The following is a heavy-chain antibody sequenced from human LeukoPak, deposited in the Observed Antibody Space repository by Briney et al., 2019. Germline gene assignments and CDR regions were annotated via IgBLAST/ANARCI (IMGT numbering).Heavy chain of an antibody. J-gene: IGHJ4*02. Sequence: GGSLRLSCATSGFTFSNYAMSWVRQAPGKGLEWVSGISGSAGSTYYADSVKGRFTISRDNSKNTLYLQMNSLRVEDTAVYYCSRGRYCRSTTCYIDYWGQATLVTVAS. CDR1: GFTFSNYA. V-gene: IGHV3-23*01. CDR3: SRGRYCRSTTCYIDY. CDR2: ISGSAGST. D-gene: IGHD2-2*02.